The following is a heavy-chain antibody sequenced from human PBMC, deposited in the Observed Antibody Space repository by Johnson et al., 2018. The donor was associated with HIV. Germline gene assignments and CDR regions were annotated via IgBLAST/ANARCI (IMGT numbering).Heavy chain of an antibody. CDR1: GFTFSCYA. V-gene: IGHV3-23*04. CDR2: MSGSGGST. Sequence: VQQVASGGGVVQPGRSLRLSCAASGFTFSCYAMSWVRQAPGKGLEWVSAMSGSGGSTYYADSVKGRFTISRDNAKNSLYLQMNSLRAEDTAVYYWTTDSPIRSFDIWGQGTLVTVSS. D-gene: IGHD3-3*02. CDR3: TTDSPIRSFDI. J-gene: IGHJ3*02.